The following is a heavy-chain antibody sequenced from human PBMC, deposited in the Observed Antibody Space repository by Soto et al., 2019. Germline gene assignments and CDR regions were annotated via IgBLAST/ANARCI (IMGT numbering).Heavy chain of an antibody. D-gene: IGHD1-26*01. CDR3: ARGPYSRGVGATNPSH. V-gene: IGHV4-34*01. CDR1: GGSFSDDY. CDR2: INRSGGT. J-gene: IGHJ4*02. Sequence: SETLSLTCAVYGGSFSDDYWTWIRQPPGRGLEWIGEINRSGGTIYNPSLESRVTISADTSKNQFSLKLTSVTAADTAVYYCARGPYSRGVGATNPSHWGQGTLVTVSS.